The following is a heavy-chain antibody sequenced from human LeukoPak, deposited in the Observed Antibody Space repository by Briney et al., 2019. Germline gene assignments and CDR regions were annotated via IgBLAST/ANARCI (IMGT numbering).Heavy chain of an antibody. Sequence: SETLSLTCTVSGGPISSGGYYWSWIRQHPGKGLEWIGYIYYSGSTYYNPSLKSRVTISVDTSKNQFSLKLSSVTAADTAVYYCARGSDSSSWYADPEGLHYWGQGTLVTVSS. J-gene: IGHJ4*02. D-gene: IGHD6-13*01. V-gene: IGHV4-31*03. CDR1: GGPISSGGYY. CDR2: IYYSGST. CDR3: ARGSDSSSWYADPEGLHY.